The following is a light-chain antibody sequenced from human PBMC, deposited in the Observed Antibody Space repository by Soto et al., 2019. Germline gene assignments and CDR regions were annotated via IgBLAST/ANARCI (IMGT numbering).Light chain of an antibody. CDR1: QTLSSSY. J-gene: IGKJ2*01. Sequence: EIVLTQSPGILSLSPGDRATLSYRASQTLSSSYLAWYQQKPGQAPSLLIYAASSRATGIPDRFSGSGSGTDFTLTISRLEPEDFAVYYCQQYTRSRYIFGQGTKVEIK. V-gene: IGKV3-20*01. CDR3: QQYTRSRYI. CDR2: AAS.